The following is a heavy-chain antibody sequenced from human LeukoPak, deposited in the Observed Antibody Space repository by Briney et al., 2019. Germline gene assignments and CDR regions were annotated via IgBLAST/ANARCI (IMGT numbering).Heavy chain of an antibody. V-gene: IGHV1-2*02. Sequence: GASVKVSCKASGYTFTGYYMHWVRQAPGQGLEWMGWINPNSGGTNYAQKFQGRVTMTRDTSISTAYMELSRLRSDDTAVYYCARGVRFFALEDGMDVWGQGTTVTVSS. CDR2: INPNSGGT. J-gene: IGHJ6*02. CDR1: GYTFTGYY. CDR3: ARGVRFFALEDGMDV. D-gene: IGHD3-3*01.